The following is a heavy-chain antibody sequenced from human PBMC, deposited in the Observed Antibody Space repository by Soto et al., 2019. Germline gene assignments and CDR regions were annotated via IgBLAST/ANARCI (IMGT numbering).Heavy chain of an antibody. CDR1: GFTLSEYS. CDR2: ISSDGDIT. V-gene: IGHV3-64D*06. D-gene: IGHD3-9*01. J-gene: IGHJ5*02. Sequence: GGSLRLSCSASGFTLSEYSMHWVRQAPGKGLQYVSTISSDGDITYYADSVKGRFTISRDNSKNTLYLQMNSLRPEDTAVYYCVKVSTFYDILTGYYSTNFFDPWGQGTLVTVSS. CDR3: VKVSTFYDILTGYYSTNFFDP.